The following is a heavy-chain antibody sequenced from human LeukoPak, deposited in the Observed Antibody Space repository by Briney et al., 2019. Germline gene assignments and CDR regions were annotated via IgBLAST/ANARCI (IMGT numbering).Heavy chain of an antibody. CDR2: IYYSGST. CDR1: GGSISSSSYY. Sequence: SETLSLTCTVSGGSISSSSYYWGWIRQPPGKGLEWIGSIYYSGSTYYNPSLKSRVTISVDTSKNQFSLKLSSVTAADTAVYYCARGPYVDYWGQGTLVTVSS. V-gene: IGHV4-39*07. D-gene: IGHD3-16*01. CDR3: ARGPYVDY. J-gene: IGHJ4*02.